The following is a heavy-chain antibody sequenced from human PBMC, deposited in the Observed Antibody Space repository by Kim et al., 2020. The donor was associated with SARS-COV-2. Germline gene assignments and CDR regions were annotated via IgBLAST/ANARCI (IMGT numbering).Heavy chain of an antibody. CDR3: ARLPRGVIYGYFDF. D-gene: IGHD3-10*01. V-gene: IGHV4-61*07. J-gene: IGHJ4*02. Sequence: PSLERRVTIAGDASTNQFSLTLSSVTAADTAVYYCARLPRGVIYGYFDFWGQGKLVTVSS.